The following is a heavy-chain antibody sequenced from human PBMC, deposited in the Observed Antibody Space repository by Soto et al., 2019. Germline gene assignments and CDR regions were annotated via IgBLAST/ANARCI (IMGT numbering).Heavy chain of an antibody. D-gene: IGHD6-13*01. V-gene: IGHV3-74*01. Sequence: EVQLVESGGGLVQPGGSLRLSCAASGFTFSSYWMHWVRQAPGKGLVWVSRINSDGSSTTYADSVKGRFTISRDNATNTVYLQMNSLRAEDTAVYYCASKHSSRAFDYWGQGTLVTVSS. CDR3: ASKHSSRAFDY. J-gene: IGHJ4*02. CDR2: INSDGSST. CDR1: GFTFSSYW.